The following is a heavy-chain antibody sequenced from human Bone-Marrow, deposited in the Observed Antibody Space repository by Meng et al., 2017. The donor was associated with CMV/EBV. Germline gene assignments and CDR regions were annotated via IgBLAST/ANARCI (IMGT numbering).Heavy chain of an antibody. D-gene: IGHD6-19*01. CDR3: AKGLYSSGWYGVYYYYYGMDV. J-gene: IGHJ6*02. Sequence: GESLKISCAASGFTFSSYGMHWVRQAPGKGLEWVAFIRYDGSNKYYADSVKGRFTISRDNSKNTLYLQMNSLRAEDTAVYYCAKGLYSSGWYGVYYYYYGMDVWGQGTTVTVSS. CDR2: IRYDGSNK. CDR1: GFTFSSYG. V-gene: IGHV3-30*02.